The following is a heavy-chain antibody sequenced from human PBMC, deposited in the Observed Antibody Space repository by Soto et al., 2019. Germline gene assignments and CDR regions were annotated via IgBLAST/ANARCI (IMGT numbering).Heavy chain of an antibody. V-gene: IGHV3-23*01. D-gene: IGHD2-8*01. Sequence: SLPLSCAASGFTFSSYAMSWVRQAPGKGLEWVSSISGSDSSTYYADSVKGGFTISRDNSKNTLYLQMNTLRAEDTAVYYCAKESSGYCTSGVCYLDYWGQGTLVTVSS. J-gene: IGHJ4*02. CDR2: ISGSDSST. CDR3: AKESSGYCTSGVCYLDY. CDR1: GFTFSSYA.